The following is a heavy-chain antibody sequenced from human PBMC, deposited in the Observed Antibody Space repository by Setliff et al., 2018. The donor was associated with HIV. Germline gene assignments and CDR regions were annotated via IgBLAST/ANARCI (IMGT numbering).Heavy chain of an antibody. Sequence: SETLSLTCVVSDDSFSNYDWTWIRQSPGKTLEWIGYISSSGITNYNPSLRSRVTISIETSNTRFSLWLRSATAADTATYFCARLGRAIDDGGSSLRLDFWGQGMLVTVPQ. V-gene: IGHV4-4*09. J-gene: IGHJ4*02. D-gene: IGHD2-21*01. CDR3: ARLGRAIDDGGSSLRLDF. CDR1: DDSFSNYD. CDR2: ISSSGIT.